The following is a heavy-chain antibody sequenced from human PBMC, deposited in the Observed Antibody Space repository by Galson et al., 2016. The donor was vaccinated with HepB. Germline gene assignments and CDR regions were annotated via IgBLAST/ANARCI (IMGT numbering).Heavy chain of an antibody. D-gene: IGHD1-26*01. CDR2: INSDGRST. CDR1: GFTFSTYW. V-gene: IGHV3-74*01. CDR3: ARLGGNYRTTSHFDY. J-gene: IGHJ4*02. Sequence: SLRLSCAASGFTFSTYWMHWVRQAPGKGLVWVSRINSDGRSTSYADSVKGRFTTSSDNAKNTLYLQMNSLRAEDTAVYYCARLGGNYRTTSHFDYWGQGTLVTVSS.